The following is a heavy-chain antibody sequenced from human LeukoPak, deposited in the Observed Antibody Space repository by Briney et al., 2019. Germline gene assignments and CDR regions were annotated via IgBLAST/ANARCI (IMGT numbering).Heavy chain of an antibody. CDR1: GITFISAW. Sequence: GGSLRLSCAASGITFISAWMNWVRQAPGKGLEWVGRIKSKTDGGTAEHAAPVKGRFIISRDDSKNMLYLQMNSPNSDDTGVYYCATALRGVGFWGQGTLVTVPS. J-gene: IGHJ4*02. V-gene: IGHV3-15*01. D-gene: IGHD3-3*01. CDR3: ATALRGVGF. CDR2: IKSKTDGGTA.